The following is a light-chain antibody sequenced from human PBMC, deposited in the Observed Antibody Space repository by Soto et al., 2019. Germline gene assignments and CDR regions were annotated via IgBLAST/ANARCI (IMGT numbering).Light chain of an antibody. CDR3: QQEA. Sequence: EIVMTQSPATPSVSPGERATLSCRASQSVSSNLAWYQQKPGQAPRLLIYGASTRATGIPARFSGSGSGTEFTLTISSLQSEDFAVYYCQQEAFGQGTKVDIK. J-gene: IGKJ1*01. CDR2: GAS. CDR1: QSVSSN. V-gene: IGKV3-15*01.